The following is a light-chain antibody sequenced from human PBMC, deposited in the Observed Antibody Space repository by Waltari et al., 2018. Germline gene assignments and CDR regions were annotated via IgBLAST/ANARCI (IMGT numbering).Light chain of an antibody. CDR1: QSISNW. CDR2: KDS. Sequence: DIQMTQSPSTLSASVGDRVTITCRASQSISNWFAWYQEKPGKSPNLLIHKDSNLESGVPSRFRGNGSGTEFTLTISSLQPDDFATYYCQQYNSYSLLTFGGGTKVEIK. J-gene: IGKJ4*01. V-gene: IGKV1-5*03. CDR3: QQYNSYSLLT.